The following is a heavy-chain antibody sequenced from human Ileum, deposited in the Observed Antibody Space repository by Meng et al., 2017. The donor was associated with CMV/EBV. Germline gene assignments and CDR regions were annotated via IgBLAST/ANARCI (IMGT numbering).Heavy chain of an antibody. V-gene: IGHV4-30-4*01. CDR2: IYYSGST. CDR3: AREGGGWYFDS. CDR1: GDSLSTGDYY. J-gene: IGHJ4*02. D-gene: IGHD6-19*01. Sequence: QVQLQEPGPGPVKPSQTLSLTCTVSGDSLSTGDYYWSWIRQPPGKGPEWIGYIYYSGSTLYNPSLKSPVTISLDKSKNQFSLRLRSVTAADTAVYFCAREGGGWYFDSWGQGTLVTVSS.